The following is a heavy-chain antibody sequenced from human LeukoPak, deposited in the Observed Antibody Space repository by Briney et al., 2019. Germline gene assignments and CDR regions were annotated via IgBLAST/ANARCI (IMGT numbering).Heavy chain of an antibody. V-gene: IGHV3-49*04. CDR1: GFTFGDYA. J-gene: IGHJ4*02. CDR2: IRGKDYGGTT. CDR3: RGSATTSLDRYYVKY. D-gene: IGHD3-10*02. Sequence: GSLRLSCTTSGFTFGDYAMSWVRQAPGRGLEWVGFIRGKDYGGTTDYAASVKGRFSISRDDSKRIAYLQMNSLKTEDTAVYYCRGSATTSLDRYYVKYWGQGTLVTVSS.